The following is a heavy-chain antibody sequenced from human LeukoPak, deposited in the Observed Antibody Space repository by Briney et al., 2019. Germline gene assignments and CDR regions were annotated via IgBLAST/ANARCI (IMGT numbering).Heavy chain of an antibody. CDR3: ARGRRSWPQTNMDV. V-gene: IGHV4-34*01. J-gene: IGHJ6*03. D-gene: IGHD6-13*01. CDR2: INHSGST. CDR1: GFTVSTNY. Sequence: PGGSLRLSCAASGFTVSTNYMTWVRQAPGKGLEWIGEINHSGSTNYNPSLKSRVTISVDTSKNQFSLKLSSVTAADTAVYYCARGRRSWPQTNMDVWGKGTTVTVSS.